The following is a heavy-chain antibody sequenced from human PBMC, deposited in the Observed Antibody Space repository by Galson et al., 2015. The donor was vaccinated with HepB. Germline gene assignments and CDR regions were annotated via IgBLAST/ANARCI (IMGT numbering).Heavy chain of an antibody. J-gene: IGHJ3*02. D-gene: IGHD4-17*01. V-gene: IGHV2-5*02. Sequence: PALVKPTQTLTLTCTFSGFSLSTSGVGVGWIRQPPGKALEWLALIYWDDDKRYSPSLKSRLTITKDTSKNQVVLTMTNMDPVDTATYYCAHNIAGSTSKDYGDYVFSDVPENETIKDDAFDIWGQGTMVTVSS. CDR3: AHNIAGSTSKDYGDYVFSDVPENETIKDDAFDI. CDR1: GFSLSTSGVG. CDR2: IYWDDDK.